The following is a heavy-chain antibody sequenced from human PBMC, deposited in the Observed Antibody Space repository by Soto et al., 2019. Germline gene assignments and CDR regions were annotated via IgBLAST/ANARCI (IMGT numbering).Heavy chain of an antibody. Sequence: QVQLVQSGAEVKKPGASVKVSCKASGYIFTNYDINWVRQATGQGLEYLGWINPNSGNTGYVQKFQGRVTMTRNTSINTAYMALNGLISEETAVYDGARGNKCGGDSRWFAPWGQGPLVTVSS. CDR2: INPNSGNT. D-gene: IGHD2-21*02. V-gene: IGHV1-8*01. J-gene: IGHJ5*02. CDR3: ARGNKCGGDSRWFAP. CDR1: GYIFTNYD.